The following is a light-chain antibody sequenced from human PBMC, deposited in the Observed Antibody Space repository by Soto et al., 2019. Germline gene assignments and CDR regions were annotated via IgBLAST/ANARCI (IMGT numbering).Light chain of an antibody. J-gene: IGKJ2*01. Sequence: DIQMTQAPSSLSASVGDRVTITCRASQGISNYLAWYQQKPGKVPKLLIYAASTSQSGVPSRFSGSGSETDFTLTISSLQPEDVATYYCQRYNSALPYTFGQGTKLEIK. CDR3: QRYNSALPYT. CDR2: AAS. V-gene: IGKV1-27*01. CDR1: QGISNY.